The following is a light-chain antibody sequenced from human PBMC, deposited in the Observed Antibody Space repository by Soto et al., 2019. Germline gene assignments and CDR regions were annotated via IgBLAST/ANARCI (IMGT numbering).Light chain of an antibody. CDR1: SSDIGAYNY. V-gene: IGLV2-14*01. Sequence: QSVLTQPASVSGSPGQSITISCTGSSSDIGAYNYVSWFQQYPGKAPKLIISEVSNRPSGVSNRFSGSKSGTAASLTISGLQTEDEADYFCLSFTTDWTHVFGTGTKVTV. CDR3: LSFTTDWTHV. J-gene: IGLJ1*01. CDR2: EVS.